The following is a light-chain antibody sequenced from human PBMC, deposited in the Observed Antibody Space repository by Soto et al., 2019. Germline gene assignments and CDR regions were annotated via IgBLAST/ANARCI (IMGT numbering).Light chain of an antibody. CDR2: EVN. V-gene: IGLV2-14*01. Sequence: QSALTQPASVSGSPGQSITISCTGTSSDIGNHNYVSWYQQHPGKAPKLMIFEVNTRPSGVSNRFSGSKSGNTASLTISGLRAEDEAAYYCSSYTSSSTLVVFGGGTKLTVL. CDR1: SSDIGNHNY. CDR3: SSYTSSSTLVV. J-gene: IGLJ2*01.